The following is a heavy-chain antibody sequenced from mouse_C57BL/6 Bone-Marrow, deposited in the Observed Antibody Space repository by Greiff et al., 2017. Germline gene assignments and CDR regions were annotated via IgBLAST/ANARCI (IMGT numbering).Heavy chain of an antibody. CDR1: GYTFTSYG. Sequence: VQLVESGAELARPGASVKLSCKASGYTFTSYGISWVKQRTGQGLEWIGEIYPRSGNTYYNEKFKGKATLTADKSSSTAYMELRSLTSEDSAVYFCARGLPYLGNYWGQGTTLTVSS. CDR2: IYPRSGNT. CDR3: ARGLPYLGNY. V-gene: IGHV1-81*01. D-gene: IGHD2-1*01. J-gene: IGHJ2*01.